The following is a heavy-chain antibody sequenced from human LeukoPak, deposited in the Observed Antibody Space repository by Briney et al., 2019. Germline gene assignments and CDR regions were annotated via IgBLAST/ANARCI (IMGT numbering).Heavy chain of an antibody. V-gene: IGHV4-39*07. CDR2: IYYSGST. Sequence: SETLSLTCTVSGGSISSSSYYWGWIRQPPGKGLEWIGSIYYSGSTYYNPSLKSRVTISVDTSKNQFSLKLSSVTAADTAVYYCARGLSGYYYYYGMDVWGQGTTVTVSS. D-gene: IGHD6-25*01. J-gene: IGHJ6*02. CDR1: GGSISSSSYY. CDR3: ARGLSGYYYYYGMDV.